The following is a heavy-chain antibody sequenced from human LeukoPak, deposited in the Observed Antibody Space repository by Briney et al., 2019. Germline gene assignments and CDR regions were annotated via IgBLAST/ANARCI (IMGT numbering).Heavy chain of an antibody. J-gene: IGHJ4*02. CDR1: GFTFSSYA. Sequence: PGGSLRLSCAASGFTFSSYAMTWVRQAPGKGLEWVSLIYSAGGTYYADSVKGRFTISRDNSKNTVYLQMNSLRAEDTAVYYCAREKSLWGQGTLVTVSS. CDR2: IYSAGGT. V-gene: IGHV3-23*03. CDR3: AREKSL.